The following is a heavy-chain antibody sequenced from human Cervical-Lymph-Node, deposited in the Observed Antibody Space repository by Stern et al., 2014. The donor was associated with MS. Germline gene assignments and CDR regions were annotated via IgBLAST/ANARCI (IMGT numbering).Heavy chain of an antibody. CDR3: ARDGPQVGAGSFDI. J-gene: IGHJ3*02. CDR1: GGSISSGGDF. Sequence: QVQLVESVPGLVKPSQTLSLTCTVSGGSISSGGDFSNSIRQLPGKGLEXVGYISYSGNTYNNPSLKSRVTISVDTSKNQFSLKLSSVTAADTAVYYCARDGPQVGAGSFDIWGRGTMVTVSS. D-gene: IGHD1-26*01. CDR2: ISYSGNT. V-gene: IGHV4-31*03.